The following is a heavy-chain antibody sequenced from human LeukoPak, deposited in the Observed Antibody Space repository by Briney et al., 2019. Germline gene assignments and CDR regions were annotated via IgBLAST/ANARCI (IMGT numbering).Heavy chain of an antibody. CDR1: GYTFTGYY. Sequence: AASVKVSCKASGYTFTGYYIHWVRQAPGQGLEWMGWINPNSGGTNYAQKFQGRVTMTRDASISTAYMDLSRLRSDDAAVYYCAREDDGSGNGVGYWGQGTLVTVSS. CDR3: AREDDGSGNGVGY. J-gene: IGHJ4*02. CDR2: INPNSGGT. D-gene: IGHD3-10*01. V-gene: IGHV1-2*02.